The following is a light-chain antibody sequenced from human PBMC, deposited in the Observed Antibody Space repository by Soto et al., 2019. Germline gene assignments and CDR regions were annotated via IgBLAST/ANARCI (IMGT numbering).Light chain of an antibody. V-gene: IGKV3-20*01. Sequence: EIVLTQSPGTLSLSPGERATLSCRASQTVSNSYLAWYQQQPGQAPRLIISGASSRATGIPDRFSGSGSGADFTLTISRLEPEDFAIYYCHQYGSSPPTFGGGTKVETK. CDR1: QTVSNSY. CDR3: HQYGSSPPT. CDR2: GAS. J-gene: IGKJ4*01.